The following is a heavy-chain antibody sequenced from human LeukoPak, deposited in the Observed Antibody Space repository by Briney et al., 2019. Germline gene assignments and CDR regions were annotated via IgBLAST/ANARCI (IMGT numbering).Heavy chain of an antibody. D-gene: IGHD3-16*01. CDR1: GGSISSSNYY. J-gene: IGHJ4*02. CDR3: ARRGGAIAY. Sequence: SETLSLTCTVSGGSISSSNYYWAWIRQPPGKGLEWIGSIYYSGSTYYNPSLKSRVTISVDTSKNQFSLKLSSVTAADTAVYYCARRGGAIAYWGQGTLVTVSS. CDR2: IYYSGST. V-gene: IGHV4-39*01.